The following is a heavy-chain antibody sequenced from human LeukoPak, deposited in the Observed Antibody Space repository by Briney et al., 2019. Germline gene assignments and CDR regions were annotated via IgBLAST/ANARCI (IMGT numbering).Heavy chain of an antibody. CDR1: GVSLSSGSYY. J-gene: IGHJ4*02. D-gene: IGHD2-2*01. V-gene: IGHV4-61*09. CDR2: IYTSGST. Sequence: ASQTLSLTCTASGVSLSSGSYYWSWLRQPAGMGLEWIVHIYTSGSTNYNPSLKSRVTISVDTSKHQFSLTLSSAPAADTAVYYCARAHYPLLSLDYWGQGTLVPVSS. CDR3: ARAHYPLLSLDY.